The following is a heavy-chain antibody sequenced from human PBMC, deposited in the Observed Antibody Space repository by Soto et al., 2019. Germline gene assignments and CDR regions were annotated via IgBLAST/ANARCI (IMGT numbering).Heavy chain of an antibody. CDR1: RYTFTSYY. Sequence: QVQLVQSGAEVKKPGASVKVSCKASRYTFTSYYMHWVRQAPGQGLEWMGIINPSGGSTSYAQKFQGRVTMTRDTSTSTVYMELSSLRSEDTAVYYCARGYDFWTGYYYMDVWGKGTTVTVSS. D-gene: IGHD3-3*01. J-gene: IGHJ6*03. V-gene: IGHV1-46*03. CDR3: ARGYDFWTGYYYMDV. CDR2: INPSGGST.